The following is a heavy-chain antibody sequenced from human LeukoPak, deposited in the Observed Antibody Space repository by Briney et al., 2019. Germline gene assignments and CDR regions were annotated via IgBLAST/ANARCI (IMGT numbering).Heavy chain of an antibody. D-gene: IGHD6-6*01. CDR3: ARVMAARREDLNWFDP. V-gene: IGHV4-39*07. CDR2: IYYSGTT. J-gene: IGHJ5*02. CDR1: GGSISSSGSY. Sequence: PSETLSLTCTVSGGSISSSGSYWGWIRQPPRKGLEWIGSIYYSGTTYNPSLKSRVIISVDTSKNQFSLNLTSVTAADTAVYYCARVMAARREDLNWFDPWGQGTLVTVSS.